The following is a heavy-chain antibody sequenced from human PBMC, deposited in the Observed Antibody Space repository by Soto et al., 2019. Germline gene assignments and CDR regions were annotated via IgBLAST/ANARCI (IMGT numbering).Heavy chain of an antibody. D-gene: IGHD4-4*01. Sequence: PSGTLSHTCTVSGGSISRYYWSGIRQPPGKGLEWIGYIYYSGSTNYNPSLKSRVTISVDTSKNQFSLKLSSVTAADTAVYYCAHSTVTTTYYFDYWGQGTLVTVSS. CDR3: AHSTVTTTYYFDY. CDR1: GGSISRYY. V-gene: IGHV4-59*07. CDR2: IYYSGST. J-gene: IGHJ4*02.